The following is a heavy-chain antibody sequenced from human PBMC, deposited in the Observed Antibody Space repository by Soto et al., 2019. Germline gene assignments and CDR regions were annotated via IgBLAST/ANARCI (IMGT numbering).Heavy chain of an antibody. CDR2: IDPSGGVT. CDR3: AKGGAAARKILTDSDY. D-gene: IGHD3-9*01. Sequence: ASVKVSCKASGYTFTKFHIHWVRQAPGQGLEWMGMIDPSGGVTRDAQRFQGRITMTSDTSTSSVYMELRGLTSEDTAVYYCAKGGAAARKILTDSDYWGQGTLVTVSS. V-gene: IGHV1-46*01. J-gene: IGHJ4*02. CDR1: GYTFTKFH.